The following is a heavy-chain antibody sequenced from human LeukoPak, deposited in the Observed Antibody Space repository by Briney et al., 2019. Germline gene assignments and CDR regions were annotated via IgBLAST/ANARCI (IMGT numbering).Heavy chain of an antibody. D-gene: IGHD3-3*01. CDR2: IKKDGSEK. CDR3: ARVWSATDAFDI. CDR1: GFTFSSYW. J-gene: IGHJ3*02. Sequence: GGSLRLSCAASGFTFSSYWMSWVRQAPGRGLEWVANIKKDGSEKYYVDSVKGRFTTSRDNAKNSLYLQMNSLRAEDTAVYYCARVWSATDAFDIWGQGTMVTVSS. V-gene: IGHV3-7*01.